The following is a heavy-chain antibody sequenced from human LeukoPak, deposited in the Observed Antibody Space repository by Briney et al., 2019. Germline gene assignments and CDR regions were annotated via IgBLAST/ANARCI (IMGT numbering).Heavy chain of an antibody. J-gene: IGHJ4*02. Sequence: KAGGSLRLSCAASGFTFSSYSMNWVRQAPGQGPEWVASISSGSSHMFYADSVKGRFIISRDNAKNVLSLHMNNLRAEDSAVYYCARDLLGVTTVTVFDSWGRGNLVTVSS. CDR2: ISSGSSHM. V-gene: IGHV3-21*06. CDR1: GFTFSSYS. CDR3: ARDLLGVTTVTVFDS. D-gene: IGHD4-17*01.